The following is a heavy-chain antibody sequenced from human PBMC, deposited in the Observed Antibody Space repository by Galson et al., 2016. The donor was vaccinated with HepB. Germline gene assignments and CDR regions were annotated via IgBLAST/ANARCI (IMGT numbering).Heavy chain of an antibody. Sequence: SVKVSCKASGYRFTTFYVHWVRQAPGQGLEWIGRIMPEDGYTIYAPKFQGRVTITRDTSTSTVYMDLRSLMSADTGVYYCARDGHKWDFDYWGQGSLVTVSS. D-gene: IGHD1-26*01. CDR1: GYRFTTFY. CDR3: ARDGHKWDFDY. V-gene: IGHV1-46*01. CDR2: IMPEDGYT. J-gene: IGHJ4*02.